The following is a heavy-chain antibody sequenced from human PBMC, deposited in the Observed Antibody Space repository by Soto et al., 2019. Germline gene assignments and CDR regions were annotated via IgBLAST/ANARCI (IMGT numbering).Heavy chain of an antibody. V-gene: IGHV4-4*02. Sequence: QVQLQESGPGLVKPSGTLSLTCTVSGDSIISTNWWSWVRQPPGKGLEWIGEVFHSGLTNYNSSLKSRVTMLVDKSKNQFSLQLTSVTAADTAIYYCARDYFKNWYFDLWGRGTLVTVSS. D-gene: IGHD3-10*01. CDR2: VFHSGLT. CDR1: GDSIISTNW. J-gene: IGHJ2*01. CDR3: ARDYFKNWYFDL.